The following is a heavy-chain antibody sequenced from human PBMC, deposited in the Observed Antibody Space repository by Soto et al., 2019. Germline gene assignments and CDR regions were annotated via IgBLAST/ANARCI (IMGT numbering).Heavy chain of an antibody. CDR1: NSVLTTSV. CDR2: ISADDGGT. J-gene: IGHJ4*01. Sequence: QALLEQSGPEVKKPGDSVRISCWLYNSVLTTSVITWLRQTPGPGLEWMGWISADDGGTLSALKYRNTLVMTTNSMTNMAYMLVWDLTFDDTAVDFCARGGVPYLRPLEIWGQGTPVTVSS. V-gene: IGHV1-18*04. D-gene: IGHD3-16*01. CDR3: ARGGVPYLRPLEI.